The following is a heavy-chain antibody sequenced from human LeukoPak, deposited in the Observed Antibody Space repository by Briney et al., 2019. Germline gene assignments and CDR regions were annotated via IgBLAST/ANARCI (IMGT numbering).Heavy chain of an antibody. Sequence: GGSLRLSCAASGLSFGFYAMSWVRQAPAKGLEWVSSISGGAGTYYADSVRGRLTISRDNSKNTLYLQMDSLRAEDTALYYCAKDFVRYNIQFDYWGQGALVTVSS. CDR2: ISGGAGT. CDR1: GLSFGFYA. V-gene: IGHV3-23*01. J-gene: IGHJ4*02. D-gene: IGHD1-14*01. CDR3: AKDFVRYNIQFDY.